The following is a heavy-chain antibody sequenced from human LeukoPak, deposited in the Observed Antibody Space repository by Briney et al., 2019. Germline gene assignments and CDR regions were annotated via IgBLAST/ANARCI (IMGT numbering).Heavy chain of an antibody. CDR1: GCTFSSYS. CDR3: ARDRNNWNDVAFDI. Sequence: GGSLRLSCAASGCTFSSYSMNWVRQAPGKGLEWVSSISSSGSYIYYADSVKGRFTISRDNAKNSLYLQMNSLRAVDTAVYYCARDRNNWNDVAFDIWGQGTMVTVSS. CDR2: ISSSGSYI. D-gene: IGHD1-20*01. V-gene: IGHV3-21*01. J-gene: IGHJ3*02.